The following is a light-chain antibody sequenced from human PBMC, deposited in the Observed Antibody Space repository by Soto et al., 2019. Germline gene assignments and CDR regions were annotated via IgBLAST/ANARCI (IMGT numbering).Light chain of an antibody. Sequence: QSALTQPASVSGSPGQSITISCTGTSNDVGGYNYVSWYQHHPGKAPKLMIYDVANRPSGVSNRFSGSKSGNTASLTISRLKADDGADYYCSSYSSRSTVVFGGVTKLTVL. J-gene: IGLJ2*01. CDR1: SNDVGGYNY. CDR2: DVA. CDR3: SSYSSRSTVV. V-gene: IGLV2-14*03.